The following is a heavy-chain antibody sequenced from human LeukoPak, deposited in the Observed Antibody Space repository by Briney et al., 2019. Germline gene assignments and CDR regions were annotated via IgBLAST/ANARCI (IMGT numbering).Heavy chain of an antibody. CDR1: GGSISSYY. Sequence: SETLSLTCTVSGGSISSYYWSWIRQPPGKGLEWIGFIYYSGSTDYNPSLKSRVTISVDTSKNQFSLKLTSVTAADTAVYYCARHTGVQLWNPNWFDPWGQGTLVTVSS. J-gene: IGHJ5*02. CDR2: IYYSGST. D-gene: IGHD5-18*01. V-gene: IGHV4-59*08. CDR3: ARHTGVQLWNPNWFDP.